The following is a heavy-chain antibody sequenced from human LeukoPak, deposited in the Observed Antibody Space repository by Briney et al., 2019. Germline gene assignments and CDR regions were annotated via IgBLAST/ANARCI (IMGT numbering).Heavy chain of an antibody. CDR2: INSDGSTT. Sequence: GGSLRLSCAASGFTFSSYWMHWVRQAPGKGPVWVSRINSDGSTTSYADSVKGRFTISRDNAKNTMYLQMNSLRVEDTAVYYCAREIGGLEMATSTHAFDIWGQGTMVTVSS. J-gene: IGHJ3*02. V-gene: IGHV3-74*01. CDR1: GFTFSSYW. D-gene: IGHD5-24*01. CDR3: AREIGGLEMATSTHAFDI.